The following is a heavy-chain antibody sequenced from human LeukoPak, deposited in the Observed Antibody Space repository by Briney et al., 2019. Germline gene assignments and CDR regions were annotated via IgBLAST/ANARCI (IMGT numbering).Heavy chain of an antibody. Sequence: SETLSLTCAVYGGSFSGYYWSWIRQPPGKGLEWIGEINHSGSTNYNPSLKSRVTISVDTSKNQFSLKLSSVTAADTAVYYCARASDADWYFDLWGRGTLVTVSS. V-gene: IGHV4-34*01. CDR3: ARASDADWYFDL. CDR1: GGSFSGYY. J-gene: IGHJ2*01. CDR2: INHSGST.